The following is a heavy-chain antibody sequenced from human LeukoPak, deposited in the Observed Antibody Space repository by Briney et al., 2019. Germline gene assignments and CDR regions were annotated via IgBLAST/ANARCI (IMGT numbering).Heavy chain of an antibody. V-gene: IGHV3-53*04. Sequence: GGSLRLSCAASGFTVSSNYMSWVRQAPGKGLEWVSVIYSGGSTYYADSVKGRFTISRHNSKNTLYLQMNSLRAEDTAVYYCARGGYCSSTSCLNWFDPWGQGTLVTVSS. D-gene: IGHD2-2*01. CDR3: ARGGYCSSTSCLNWFDP. J-gene: IGHJ5*02. CDR2: IYSGGST. CDR1: GFTVSSNY.